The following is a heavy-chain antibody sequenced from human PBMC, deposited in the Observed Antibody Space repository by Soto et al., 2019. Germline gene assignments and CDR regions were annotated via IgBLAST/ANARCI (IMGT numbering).Heavy chain of an antibody. CDR1: GGTFSSYA. D-gene: IGHD1-26*01. J-gene: IGHJ4*02. CDR3: AREGPVGSRYYFDY. V-gene: IGHV1-69*12. CDR2: IIPIFGTA. Sequence: QVQLVQSGAEVKKPGSSVKVSCKASGGTFSSYAISWVRQAPGQGLEWMGGIIPIFGTANYAQKFQGRVTITADESTSTAYMELSSLRSEDTAVYYCAREGPVGSRYYFDYWGQGTLVTVSS.